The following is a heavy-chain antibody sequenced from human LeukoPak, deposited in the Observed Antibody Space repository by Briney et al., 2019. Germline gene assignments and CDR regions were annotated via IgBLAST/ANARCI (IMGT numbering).Heavy chain of an antibody. CDR2: ISSSSYT. J-gene: IGHJ3*02. V-gene: IGHV3-11*06. Sequence: GGSLRLSCAASGFTFSDYYMSWIRQAPGKGLEWVSYISSSSYTNYADSVKGRFTISRDNAKNSLYLQMNSLRAEDTAVYYCARDSKRSADAFDIWGQGTMVTVSS. D-gene: IGHD5-24*01. CDR3: ARDSKRSADAFDI. CDR1: GFTFSDYY.